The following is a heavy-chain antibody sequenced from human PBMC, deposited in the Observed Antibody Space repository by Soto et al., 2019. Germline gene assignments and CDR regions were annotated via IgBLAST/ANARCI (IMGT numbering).Heavy chain of an antibody. D-gene: IGHD1-7*01. CDR1: GGSISSGGYY. V-gene: IGHV4-31*03. Sequence: QVQLQESGPGLVKPSQTLSLTCTVSGGSISSGGYYWSWIRQHPGKGLEWIGYIYYSGSTYYNPSLKRRVTISVDTSKNQFSLKLSSVTAADTAVYYCARGPITGTTRAFDYWGQGTLVTVSS. J-gene: IGHJ4*02. CDR2: IYYSGST. CDR3: ARGPITGTTRAFDY.